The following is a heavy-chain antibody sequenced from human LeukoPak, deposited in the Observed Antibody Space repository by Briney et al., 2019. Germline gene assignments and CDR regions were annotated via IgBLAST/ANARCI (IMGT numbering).Heavy chain of an antibody. J-gene: IGHJ4*02. D-gene: IGHD6-19*01. CDR1: GFNFSNYG. V-gene: IGHV3-33*01. CDR2: IWHDGSNE. CDR3: ARGIAVAGTTGGYCDY. Sequence: GRSLRLPCAASGFNFSNYGMNWVRQAPGKGLEWVAVIWHDGSNEYYADSVKGRFTISRDNSENTLYLQMNSLGAEDTAFYYCARGIAVAGTTGGYCDYWGQGALVTVSS.